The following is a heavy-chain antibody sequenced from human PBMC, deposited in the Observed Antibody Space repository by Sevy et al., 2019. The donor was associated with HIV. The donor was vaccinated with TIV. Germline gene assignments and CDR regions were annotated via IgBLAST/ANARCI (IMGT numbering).Heavy chain of an antibody. CDR2: IYYSGST. CDR1: GGSISSSSYY. V-gene: IGHV4-39*01. D-gene: IGHD1-26*01. Sequence: SETLSLTCTVSGGSISSSSYYWGWIRQPPGKGLEWIGSIYYSGSTYYNPSLKSRVTISVDTSKNQFSLKLSSVTAADTAVYYCATLGGCYSYYYYGMDVWGQGTTVTVSS. CDR3: ATLGGCYSYYYYGMDV. J-gene: IGHJ6*02.